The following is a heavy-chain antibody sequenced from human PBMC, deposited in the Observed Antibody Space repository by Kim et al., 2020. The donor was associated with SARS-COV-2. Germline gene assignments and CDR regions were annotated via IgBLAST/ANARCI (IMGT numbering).Heavy chain of an antibody. J-gene: IGHJ4*02. V-gene: IGHV7-4-1*02. CDR2: NP. CDR3: ARMEASSPDY. D-gene: IGHD6-13*01. Sequence: NPTYAQSFTGRFVFSLDTSVSTAYLQLSSLKAEDTAVYYCARMEASSPDYWGQGTLVTVSS.